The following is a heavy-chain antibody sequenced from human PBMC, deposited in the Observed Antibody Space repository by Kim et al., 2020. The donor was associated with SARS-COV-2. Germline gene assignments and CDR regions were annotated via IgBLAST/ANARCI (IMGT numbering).Heavy chain of an antibody. CDR3: ARPYSSSWSNTWWFDP. V-gene: IGHV4-39*01. CDR2: IYYSEST. CDR1: GGSISSSSYY. D-gene: IGHD6-13*01. Sequence: SETLSLTCTVSGGSISSSSYYWGWIRQPPGKGLEWIGNIYYSESTYYNPSLKSRVTISVDTSKNQFSLKLSSVTAADTAVYYCARPYSSSWSNTWWFDP. J-gene: IGHJ5*02.